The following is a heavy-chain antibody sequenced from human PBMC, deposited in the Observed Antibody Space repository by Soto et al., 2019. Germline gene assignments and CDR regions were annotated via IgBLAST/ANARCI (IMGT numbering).Heavy chain of an antibody. V-gene: IGHV6-1*01. CDR2: TYYRSKWVK. Sequence: SQTLSLTCAISGAYVSSNSAAWNWIRQSPSRGLGWLGRTYYRSKWVKDHAVSVKSRITVSPDTSMNEFSPQLNSMAPEDTAVYFCARERGDPGAALRAWGQGTLFTVSS. D-gene: IGHD6-13*01. CDR3: ARERGDPGAALRA. J-gene: IGHJ4*02. CDR1: GAYVSSNSAA.